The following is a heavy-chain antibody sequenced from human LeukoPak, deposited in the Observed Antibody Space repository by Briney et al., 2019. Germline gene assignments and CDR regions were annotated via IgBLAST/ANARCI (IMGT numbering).Heavy chain of an antibody. CDR3: ARGRYYYGSGSYYP. CDR2: MNPNSGNT. D-gene: IGHD3-10*01. Sequence: GESLKISCKGSGYSFTSYWIGWVRQATGQGLEWMGWMNPNSGNTGYAQKFQGRVTMTRDTSISTAYMELSSLRSEDTAVYYCARGRYYYGSGSYYPWGQGTLVTVSS. J-gene: IGHJ5*02. V-gene: IGHV1-8*02. CDR1: GYSFTSYW.